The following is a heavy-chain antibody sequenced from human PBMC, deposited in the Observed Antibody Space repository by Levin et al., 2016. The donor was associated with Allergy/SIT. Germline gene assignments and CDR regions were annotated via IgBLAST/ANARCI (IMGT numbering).Heavy chain of an antibody. CDR3: ARGRGQQSAFDP. V-gene: IGHV3-23*01. CDR2: ISGSGGST. D-gene: IGHD5-24*01. J-gene: IGHJ5*02. Sequence: GESLKISCAASGFTFSSYAMGWVRQAPGKGLEWVSTISGSGGSTYYAGSVKGRFTISRDNSKNTLYLQMSSLRAEDTALYHCARGRGQQSAFDPWGQGTLVTVSS. CDR1: GFTFSSYA.